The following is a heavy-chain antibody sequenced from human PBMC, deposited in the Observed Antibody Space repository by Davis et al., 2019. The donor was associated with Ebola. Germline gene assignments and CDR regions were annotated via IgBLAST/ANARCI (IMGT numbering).Heavy chain of an antibody. CDR2: ISGSNGES. CDR3: ASDYGGNLGAFDI. J-gene: IGHJ3*02. V-gene: IGHV1-18*01. Sequence: AASVKVSCKASGNTYNNYDINWVRQAPGQGLEWMGWISGSNGESKYAQNLQGRLTMTIDTSTSTAYMELRSLTSDDTAIYFCASDYGGNLGAFDIWGQGTMVTVSS. CDR1: GNTYNNYD. D-gene: IGHD4-23*01.